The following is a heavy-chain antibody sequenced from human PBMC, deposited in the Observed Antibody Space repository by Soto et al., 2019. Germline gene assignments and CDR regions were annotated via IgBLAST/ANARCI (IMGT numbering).Heavy chain of an antibody. CDR1: GYTFTSYD. CDR2: MNPESRNT. Sequence: QVQLVQSGAEVKEPGASVRVSCKASGYTFTSYDINWVRQANGQGLEWMGWMNPESRNTGYAQKFQGRVTMTRDTSISTAYMELTSLRSEDTAVYYCARFVRHQLPTIDFWGQGTLVTVSS. CDR3: ARFVRHQLPTIDF. D-gene: IGHD2-2*01. V-gene: IGHV1-8*01. J-gene: IGHJ4*02.